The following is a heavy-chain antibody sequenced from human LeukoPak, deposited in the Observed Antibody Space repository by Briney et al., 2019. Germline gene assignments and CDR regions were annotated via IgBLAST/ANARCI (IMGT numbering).Heavy chain of an antibody. CDR2: IGTAGDT. Sequence: PGGSLRLSCAASGFTFSSYDMHWFRQATGQGLEWVSAIGTAGDTYYPGSVKGRFTISRENAKNSLYLQMNSLRAGDTAVYYCARGWFDAFDIWGQGTMVTVSS. CDR1: GFTFSSYD. V-gene: IGHV3-13*01. J-gene: IGHJ3*02. D-gene: IGHD3-9*01. CDR3: ARGWFDAFDI.